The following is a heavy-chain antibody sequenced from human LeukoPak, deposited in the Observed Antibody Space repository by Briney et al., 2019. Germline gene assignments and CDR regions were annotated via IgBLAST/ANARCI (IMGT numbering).Heavy chain of an antibody. CDR1: GFTFSSYG. J-gene: IGHJ6*02. D-gene: IGHD6-19*01. CDR2: ISYDGSNK. Sequence: GGSLRLSCAASGFTFSSYGMHGVRQAPGKGLEGVAVISYDGSNKYYADSVKGRFTISRDNSKNTLYLQMNSLRAEDTAVYYCAKRSVAGSYYYGMDVWGQGTTVTVSS. CDR3: AKRSVAGSYYYGMDV. V-gene: IGHV3-30*18.